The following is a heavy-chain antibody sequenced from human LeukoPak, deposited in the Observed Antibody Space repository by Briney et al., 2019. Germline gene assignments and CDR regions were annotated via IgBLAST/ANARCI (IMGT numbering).Heavy chain of an antibody. V-gene: IGHV3-33*01. J-gene: IGHJ6*02. Sequence: GRSLRLSCAASGFTFSSYGMHWVRQAPGKGLEWVAVIWYDGSNKYYADSVKGRFTISRDNSKNTLYLQMNSLRAEDTAVYYCARDPLWFGEFCGMDAWGQGTTVTVSS. CDR3: ARDPLWFGEFCGMDA. CDR1: GFTFSSYG. D-gene: IGHD3-10*01. CDR2: IWYDGSNK.